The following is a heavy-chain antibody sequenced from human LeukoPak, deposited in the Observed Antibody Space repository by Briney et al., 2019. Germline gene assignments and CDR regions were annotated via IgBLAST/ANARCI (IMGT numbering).Heavy chain of an antibody. D-gene: IGHD6-19*01. CDR3: ARVRFVSSGWYIVGGNYFDY. CDR2: ISSTGGTT. V-gene: IGHV3-23*01. Sequence: PGGSLRLSCAASGFTFSSYGMSWVRQAPGKGLEWVSSISSTGGTTYYADSVKGRFTISRDNAKNSLYLQMNSLRAEDTAVYYCARVRFVSSGWYIVGGNYFDYWGQGTLVTVSS. CDR1: GFTFSSYG. J-gene: IGHJ4*02.